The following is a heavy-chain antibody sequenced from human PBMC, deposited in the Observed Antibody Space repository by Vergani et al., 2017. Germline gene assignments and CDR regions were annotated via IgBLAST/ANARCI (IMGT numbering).Heavy chain of an antibody. CDR1: GYTFTSYD. J-gene: IGHJ6*02. V-gene: IGHV1-8*01. CDR3: ARGYRNHAQALYYYYGMDV. Sequence: QVQLVQSGAEVKKPGASVKVSCKASGYTFTSYDINWVRQATGQGLEWMGWMNPNSGNTGYAQKFQCRVTMTRNTSISTAYMELSSLRSEDTAVYYCARGYRNHAQALYYYYGMDVWGQGTTVTVSS. D-gene: IGHD1-14*01. CDR2: MNPNSGNT.